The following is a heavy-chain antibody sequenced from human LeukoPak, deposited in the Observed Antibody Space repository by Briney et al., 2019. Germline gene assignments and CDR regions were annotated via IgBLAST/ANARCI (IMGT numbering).Heavy chain of an antibody. V-gene: IGHV4-34*01. D-gene: IGHD2-2*01. J-gene: IGHJ3*02. CDR1: GGSFSGYY. Sequence: SETLSLTCAVYGGSFSGYYWNWIRQPPGKGLEWIGEINHSGSTNYNPSLKSRVTISVDTSKNQFSLRLSSVTAADTAVYYCARVGVVVPAAHYDAFDIWGQGTMVTVSS. CDR2: INHSGST. CDR3: ARVGVVVPAAHYDAFDI.